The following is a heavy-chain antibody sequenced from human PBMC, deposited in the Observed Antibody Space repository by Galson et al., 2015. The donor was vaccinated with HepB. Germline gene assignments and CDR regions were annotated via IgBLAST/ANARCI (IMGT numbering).Heavy chain of an antibody. Sequence: SLRLSCAASGFTFSTYTMNWVRQAPGKGLEWLAIISYDGSNKQYADSVKGRFTISRDNSKNTLSLQMNSLRSEDTAVYYCAKSQDGYTLGDYWGQGTLVTVSS. V-gene: IGHV3-30*18. CDR2: ISYDGSNK. CDR3: AKSQDGYTLGDY. CDR1: GFTFSTYT. D-gene: IGHD5-24*01. J-gene: IGHJ4*02.